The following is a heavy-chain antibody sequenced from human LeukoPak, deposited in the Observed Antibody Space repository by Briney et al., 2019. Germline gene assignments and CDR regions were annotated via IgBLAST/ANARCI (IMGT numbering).Heavy chain of an antibody. CDR1: GGSFRGYY. Sequence: SETLSLTCAVYGGSFRGYYWSWIRQPPGKGLEWIGEINHSGSTNYNPSLKSRVTISVDTSKNQFSLKLSSVTAADTAVYYCASGTLRSGSYYRNWGQGTLVTVSS. CDR2: INHSGST. CDR3: ASGTLRSGSYYRN. D-gene: IGHD1-26*01. V-gene: IGHV4-34*01. J-gene: IGHJ4*02.